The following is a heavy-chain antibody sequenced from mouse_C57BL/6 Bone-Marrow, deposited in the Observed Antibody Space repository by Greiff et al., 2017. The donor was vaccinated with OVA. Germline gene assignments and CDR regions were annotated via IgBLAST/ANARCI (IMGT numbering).Heavy chain of an antibody. V-gene: IGHV3-6*01. D-gene: IGHD4-1*01. J-gene: IGHJ2*01. CDR2: ISYDGSN. Sequence: EVKLMESGPGLVKPSQSLSLTCSVTGYSITSGYYWNWIRQFPGNKLEWMGYISYDGSNNYNPSLKNRISITRDTSKNQFFLKLNSVTTEDTATYYCAREGTGTGTGFDYWGQGTTLTVSS. CDR3: AREGTGTGTGFDY. CDR1: GYSITSGYY.